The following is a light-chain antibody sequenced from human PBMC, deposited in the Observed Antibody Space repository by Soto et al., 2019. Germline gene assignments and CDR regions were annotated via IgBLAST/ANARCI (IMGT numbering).Light chain of an antibody. V-gene: IGKV3-20*01. Sequence: EIVLTQSPGTLSLSPGERATLSCRASQSVSSSLAWYQQRPGQAPRLLIYGASSRATGIPDRFSGSGSGTDFTLTISRLEPEDFAVYYCQQYGSSRGTFGQGTKVEIK. CDR2: GAS. CDR3: QQYGSSRGT. CDR1: QSVSSS. J-gene: IGKJ1*01.